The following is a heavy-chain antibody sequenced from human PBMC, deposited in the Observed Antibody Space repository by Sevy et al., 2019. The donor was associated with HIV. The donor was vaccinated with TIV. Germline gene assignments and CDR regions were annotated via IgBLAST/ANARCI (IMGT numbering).Heavy chain of an antibody. V-gene: IGHV3-11*06. CDR2: ISSSSSYT. D-gene: IGHD2-2*01. CDR3: ARAYCSSTNCYLPFDY. J-gene: IGHJ4*02. Sequence: GGSLRLSCAASGFTFSDYYMSWIRQAPGKWLEWVSYISSSSSYTKNADSVKGRFTISRDNAKNSLSLQMNSLRAEDTAVYYCARAYCSSTNCYLPFDYWGQGTLVTVSS. CDR1: GFTFSDYY.